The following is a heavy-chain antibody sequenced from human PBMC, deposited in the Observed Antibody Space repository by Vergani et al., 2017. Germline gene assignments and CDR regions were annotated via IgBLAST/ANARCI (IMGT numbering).Heavy chain of an antibody. CDR1: GGSISSYY. V-gene: IGHV4-59*08. CDR2: IYYSGST. D-gene: IGHD3-9*01. CDR3: ARHGYDILTGYYIFDY. J-gene: IGHJ4*02. Sequence: QVQLQESGPGLVKPSETLSLTCTVSGGSISSYYWSWIRQPPGKGLEWIGYIYYSGSTNYNPYLKSRVTISGDTSKNQFSLKLSSVTAADTAGYYCARHGYDILTGYYIFDYWGQGTLVTVSS.